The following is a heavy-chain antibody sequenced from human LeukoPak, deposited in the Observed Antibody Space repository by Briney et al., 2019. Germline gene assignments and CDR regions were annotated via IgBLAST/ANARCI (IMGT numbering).Heavy chain of an antibody. CDR3: ARGGGSYYVIYYYMDV. V-gene: IGHV1-8*03. CDR1: GYTFTGYY. D-gene: IGHD1-26*01. Sequence: ASVKVSRKASGYTFTGYYMHWVRQAPGQGLEWMGWINPNSGNTGYAQKFQGRVTITRNTSISTAYMELSSLRSEDTAVYYCARGGGSYYVIYYYMDVWGKGTTVTVSS. J-gene: IGHJ6*03. CDR2: INPNSGNT.